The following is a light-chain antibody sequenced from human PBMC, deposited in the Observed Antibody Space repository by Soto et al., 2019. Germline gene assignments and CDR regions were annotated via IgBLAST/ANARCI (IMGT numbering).Light chain of an antibody. CDR1: ISDIGDYTY. CDR2: EVS. J-gene: IGLJ1*01. CDR3: SSYTSRGTLV. V-gene: IGLV2-14*01. Sequence: QSVLTQPSSVSGSPGQSITISCTGTISDIGDYTYVSWYQQYPGKAPQLMIYEVSNRPSGVSNRFSGSKSGNTASLTISGLQAEDEADYYCSSYTSRGTLVFGTGTKVTVL.